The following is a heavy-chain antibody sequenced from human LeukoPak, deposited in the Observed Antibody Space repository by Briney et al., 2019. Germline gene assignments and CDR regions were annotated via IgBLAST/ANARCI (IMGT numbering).Heavy chain of an antibody. J-gene: IGHJ4*02. D-gene: IGHD3-3*01. Sequence: PGGSLRLSCSASGFTFSSYAMHWVRQAPGKGLEYVSAISSNGGSTYYADSVKGRFTISRDNSKNTLYLQMSGLRAEDTAVYYCVKVRDFWSGYSGWGQGTLVTVSS. CDR2: ISSNGGST. CDR1: GFTFSSYA. V-gene: IGHV3-64D*06. CDR3: VKVRDFWSGYSG.